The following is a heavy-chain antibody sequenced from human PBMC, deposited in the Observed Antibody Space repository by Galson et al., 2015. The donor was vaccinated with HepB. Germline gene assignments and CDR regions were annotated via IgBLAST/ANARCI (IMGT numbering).Heavy chain of an antibody. V-gene: IGHV1-3*01. CDR2: INAGNGNT. D-gene: IGHD6-13*01. CDR1: GYSFPTYA. CDR3: ARFLGYSWYDAFDI. Sequence: SVKVSCKASGYSFPTYAMHWVRQAPGQRLEWMGWINAGNGNTKYSQKFPGRVTITRDTSASTAYMELSSLRSEDTAVYYGARFLGYSWYDAFDIWGQGTMVTVSS. J-gene: IGHJ3*02.